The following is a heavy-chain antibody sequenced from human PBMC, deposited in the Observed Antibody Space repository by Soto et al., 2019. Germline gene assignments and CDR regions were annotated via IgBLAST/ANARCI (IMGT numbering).Heavy chain of an antibody. D-gene: IGHD2-2*01. V-gene: IGHV1-69*13. CDR2: IIPIFGTA. CDR3: AKDIVVVPAALYGMDV. CDR1: GGTFSSYA. Sequence: ASVKVSCKASGGTFSSYAISWVRQAPGQGLEWMGGIIPIFGTANYAQKFQGRVTITADESTSTAYMELSSLRSEDTAVYYCAKDIVVVPAALYGMDVWGQGTTVTVS. J-gene: IGHJ6*02.